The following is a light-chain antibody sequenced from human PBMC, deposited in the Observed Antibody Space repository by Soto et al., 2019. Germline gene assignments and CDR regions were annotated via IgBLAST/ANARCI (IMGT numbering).Light chain of an antibody. Sequence: DIQMTQSPSSLSASVGDRVIITCRASQSISSYLNWYQQKPGKAPKLLIYAASSLQSGVPSRFSGSASGTYFTLTISSLQPEDFGTYYCQQRFTPAYTFGQGTKLEIK. CDR3: QQRFTPAYT. CDR2: AAS. CDR1: QSISSY. J-gene: IGKJ2*01. V-gene: IGKV1-39*01.